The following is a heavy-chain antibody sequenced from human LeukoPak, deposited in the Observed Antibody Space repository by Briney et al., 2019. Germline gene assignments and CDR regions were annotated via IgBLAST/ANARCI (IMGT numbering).Heavy chain of an antibody. D-gene: IGHD1-1*01. CDR3: ARDLSGHWTYDY. CDR1: GYTFTSYA. J-gene: IGHJ4*01. CDR2: INAGNGNT. V-gene: IGHV1-3*01. Sequence: ASVKVSCKASGYTFTSYAMHWVRQAPGQRLEWMGWINAGNGNTKYSQKFQGRVTITRDTSASTAYMELSSLRSEDTAVYYCARDLSGHWTYDYWGQGTLVTVSS.